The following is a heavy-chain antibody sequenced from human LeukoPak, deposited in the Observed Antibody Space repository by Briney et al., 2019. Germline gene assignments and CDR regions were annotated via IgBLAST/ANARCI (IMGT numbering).Heavy chain of an antibody. CDR1: GYTFTSYA. J-gene: IGHJ4*02. CDR2: INTNTGNP. Sequence: ASVKVSCKASGYTFTSYAMNWVRQALGQGLEWMGWINTNTGNPTYSQGFTGRFVFSLDTSVSTAYPQISSLKAEDTAVYYCAREWKAARPPYYFDNWGQGTLVTVSS. CDR3: AREWKAARPPYYFDN. D-gene: IGHD6-6*01. V-gene: IGHV7-4-1*02.